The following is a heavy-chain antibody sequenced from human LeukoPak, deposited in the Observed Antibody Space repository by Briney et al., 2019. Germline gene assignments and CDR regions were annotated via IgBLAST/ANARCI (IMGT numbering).Heavy chain of an antibody. J-gene: IGHJ6*03. D-gene: IGHD6-13*01. CDR3: ARGAVAAADPYYYYYYMDV. CDR1: GYTFTSYG. Sequence: ASVKVSCKASGYTFTSYGISWVRQAPGQGLEWMGWISAYNGNTNYPQKLQGRVTMTTDTSTSTAYMELRSLRSDDTAVYYCARGAVAAADPYYYYYYMDVWGKGTTVTVSS. CDR2: ISAYNGNT. V-gene: IGHV1-18*01.